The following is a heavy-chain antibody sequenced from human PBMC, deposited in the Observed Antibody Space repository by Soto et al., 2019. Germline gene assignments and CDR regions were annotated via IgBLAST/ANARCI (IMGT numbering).Heavy chain of an antibody. J-gene: IGHJ3*02. CDR1: GFTFSSYG. D-gene: IGHD3-22*01. Sequence: PGGSLRLSCAASGFTFSSYGMHWVRQAPGKGLEWVAVISYDGSNKYYADSVKGRFTISRDNSKNALYLQMNSLRAEDTAVYYCAITMIVAVTEPNDAFDIWGQGTMVNVSS. CDR2: ISYDGSNK. V-gene: IGHV3-30*03. CDR3: AITMIVAVTEPNDAFDI.